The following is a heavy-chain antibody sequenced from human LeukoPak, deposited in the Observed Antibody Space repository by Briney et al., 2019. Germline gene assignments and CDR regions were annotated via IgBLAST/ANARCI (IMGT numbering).Heavy chain of an antibody. J-gene: IGHJ5*02. Sequence: GGSLRLSCAASGFSFSIYDMNWVRQAPGKGLEWVSFIGTGNNAKYYADSVKGRFTISRDNAKNSLYLQMNSLRAEDTAVYYCARDLRASRGPWGQGTLVTVSS. CDR2: IGTGNNAK. V-gene: IGHV3-48*04. CDR3: ARDLRASRGP. D-gene: IGHD2-2*01. CDR1: GFSFSIYD.